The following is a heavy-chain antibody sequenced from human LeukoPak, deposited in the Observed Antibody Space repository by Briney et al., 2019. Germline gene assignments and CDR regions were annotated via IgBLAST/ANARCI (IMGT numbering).Heavy chain of an antibody. V-gene: IGHV4-39*07. Sequence: SETLSLTCTVSGASITNNNYSWGWIRQPPGKGLEWIGNVHNSGSTNYKPSLKSRVTISLDTSKNQFSLKLSSVTAADTALYYCATEGYCSGRACNPIWGQGTLVTVSS. D-gene: IGHD2-15*01. CDR1: GASITNNNYS. CDR2: VHNSGST. J-gene: IGHJ3*02. CDR3: ATEGYCSGRACNPI.